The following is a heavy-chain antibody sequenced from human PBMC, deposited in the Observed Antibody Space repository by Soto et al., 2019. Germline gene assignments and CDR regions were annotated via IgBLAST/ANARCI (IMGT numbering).Heavy chain of an antibody. CDR1: GFSFRSYA. D-gene: IGHD2-2*01. V-gene: IGHV3-23*01. CDR2: ISGDAATT. CDR3: ARDRFRTASSCYFT. Sequence: EVLLLEAGGGLVHPGVSLRLSCAGAGFSFRSYAIAWVRQAPGKGLEWVSAISGDAATTSYAESVKGRFAIPRDNSKSTLYLQMSSLRVEDTAVYYCARDRFRTASSCYFTWGQGTLVTVSS. J-gene: IGHJ5*02.